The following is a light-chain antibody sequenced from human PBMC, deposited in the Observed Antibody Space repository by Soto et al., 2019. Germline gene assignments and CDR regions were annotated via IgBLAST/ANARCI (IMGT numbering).Light chain of an antibody. J-gene: IGLJ1*01. CDR3: AAWDDSLNGYV. V-gene: IGLV1-44*01. CDR2: TND. CDR1: SSNIGSHT. Sequence: QSVLTQPPPASGTPGQRVTISCSGGSSNIGSHTVSWYQQLPGAAPTLLIYTNDQRPSGVPDRFSGSKSGTSASLAISGLQSEDEADYYCAAWDDSLNGYVFGTGTKVTVL.